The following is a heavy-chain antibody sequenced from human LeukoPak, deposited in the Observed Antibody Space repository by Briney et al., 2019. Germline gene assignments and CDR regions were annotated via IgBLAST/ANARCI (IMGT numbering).Heavy chain of an antibody. CDR1: GFTFSSYS. D-gene: IGHD2-15*01. V-gene: IGHV3-21*01. CDR3: ASDLGYCSGSSCHDY. CDR2: ISSSSSYI. Sequence: PGGSLRLSCAASGFTFSSYSMNWVRQAPGKGLEWVSSISSSSSYIYYADSVKGRFTISRDNAKNSLYLQMNSLRAEDTAVYYCASDLGYCSGSSCHDYWGQGTLVTVSS. J-gene: IGHJ4*02.